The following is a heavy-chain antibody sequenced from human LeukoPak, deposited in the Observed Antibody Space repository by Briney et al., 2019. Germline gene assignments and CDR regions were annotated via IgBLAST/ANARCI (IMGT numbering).Heavy chain of an antibody. CDR3: ARAYSSSSPFDY. D-gene: IGHD6-6*01. V-gene: IGHV1-46*01. J-gene: IGHJ4*02. CDR2: INPSGGST. CDR1: GYVFTSHY. Sequence: GASVKVSCKASGYVFTSHYMHWVRQAPGQGLEWMGMINPSGGSTSYAQKFQGRVTMTRDTSTSTVYLELCSLRSEDTAVYYCARAYSSSSPFDYWGQGTLVTVSS.